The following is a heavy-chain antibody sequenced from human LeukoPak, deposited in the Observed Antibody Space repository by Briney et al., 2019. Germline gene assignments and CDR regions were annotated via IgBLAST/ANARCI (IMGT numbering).Heavy chain of an antibody. CDR2: INTNGANT. CDR1: GFTFKSYA. CDR3: ARQDCSGGSCYLDY. Sequence: GGSLRLSCSASGFTFKSYAMHWVRQAPGKGLEYVSSINTNGANTYYADSVKGRFTISRDNSRNTVYVQMNSLTPEDTAVYYCARQDCSGGSCYLDYWGQGTLVTVSS. V-gene: IGHV3-64*04. D-gene: IGHD2-15*01. J-gene: IGHJ4*02.